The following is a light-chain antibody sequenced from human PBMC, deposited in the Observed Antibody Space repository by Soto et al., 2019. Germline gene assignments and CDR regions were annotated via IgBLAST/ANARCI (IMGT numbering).Light chain of an antibody. CDR2: GNS. CDR3: QSYDSSLSGSV. V-gene: IGLV1-40*01. J-gene: IGLJ2*01. CDR1: SSNIGAGYD. Sequence: QSVLTQPPSVSGAPGQRVTISCTGRSSNIGAGYDVHWYQQLPGTAPKLLIYGNSNRPSGVPDRFSGSKSGTSASLAITGLQAEDEADYYCQSYDSSLSGSVFGGGIKLTVL.